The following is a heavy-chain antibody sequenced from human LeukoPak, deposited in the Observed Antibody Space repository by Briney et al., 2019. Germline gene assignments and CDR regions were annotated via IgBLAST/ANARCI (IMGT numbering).Heavy chain of an antibody. CDR1: GFTFSTYW. CDR3: AKGLTYYYDSTGYGIDY. D-gene: IGHD3-22*01. CDR2: INWNSGSV. Sequence: GGSLRLSCAASGFTFSTYWMTWVRQAPGKGLEWVSGINWNSGSVGYADSVKGRFTISRDNAKNSLYLQMNSLRAEDTALYYCAKGLTYYYDSTGYGIDYWGQGTLVTVSS. V-gene: IGHV3-9*01. J-gene: IGHJ4*02.